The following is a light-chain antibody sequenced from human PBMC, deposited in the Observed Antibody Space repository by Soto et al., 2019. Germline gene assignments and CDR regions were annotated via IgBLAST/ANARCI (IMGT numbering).Light chain of an antibody. CDR1: HTFSTS. V-gene: IGKV1-5*03. J-gene: IGKJ1*01. CDR3: QQYSSYPWT. CDR2: KAS. Sequence: DIQMTQSPSTLSASVGDRVTITCLASHTFSTSLAWYQQKPGQAPKLLIYKASSLESGVPSRFSGSGSGTEFTLTISSLQPDDFATYYCQQYSSYPWTFGQGTKVEIK.